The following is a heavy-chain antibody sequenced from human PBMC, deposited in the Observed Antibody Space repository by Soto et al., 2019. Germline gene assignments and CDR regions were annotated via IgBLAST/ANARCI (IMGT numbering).Heavy chain of an antibody. D-gene: IGHD1-1*01. V-gene: IGHV4-59*01. CDR2: VYYSGAT. CDR1: GVSISSYY. J-gene: IGHJ4*02. Sequence: QVQLQESGPGLVKPSETLSLTCSVSGVSISSYYWSWIRQPLGKGREWIGYVYYSGATNYSPTLKSRVTISVDKSKNQFSLRLNSVTAADTAFYYCARGVAMSTTPYYFDYWGQGTLVTVSS. CDR3: ARGVAMSTTPYYFDY.